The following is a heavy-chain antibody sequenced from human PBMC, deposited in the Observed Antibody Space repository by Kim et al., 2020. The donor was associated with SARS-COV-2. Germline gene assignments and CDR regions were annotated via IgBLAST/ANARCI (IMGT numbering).Heavy chain of an antibody. CDR2: ISYDGST. J-gene: IGHJ4*02. D-gene: IGHD6-19*01. CDR1: GGSISSYY. Sequence: SETLSLTCTVSGGSISSYYWGWIRQPPGKGLEWIGYISYDGSTKYNPSLKSRVTVSVDTSKNQFSLKLSSVTAADTAVHYCVRVTGGSGWYLDYWGQGTL. CDR3: VRVTGGSGWYLDY. V-gene: IGHV4-59*01.